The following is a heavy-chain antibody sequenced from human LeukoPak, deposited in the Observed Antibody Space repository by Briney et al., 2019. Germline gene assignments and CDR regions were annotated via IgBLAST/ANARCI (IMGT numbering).Heavy chain of an antibody. Sequence: ASVKVSCKASGGTFSSYAISWARQAPGQGLEWMGWISAYNGNTNYAQKLQGRVTMTTDTSTSTAYMELRSLRSDDTAVYYCARAGTFWNDYWGQGTLVTVSS. CDR1: GGTFSSYA. V-gene: IGHV1-18*01. CDR3: ARAGTFWNDY. CDR2: ISAYNGNT. D-gene: IGHD3-3*01. J-gene: IGHJ4*02.